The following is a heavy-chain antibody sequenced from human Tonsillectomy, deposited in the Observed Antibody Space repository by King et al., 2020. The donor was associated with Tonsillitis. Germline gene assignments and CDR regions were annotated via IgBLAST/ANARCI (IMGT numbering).Heavy chain of an antibody. J-gene: IGHJ2*01. Sequence: VQLVESGGGVVQPGGSLRLSCAASGFTFSSYGMHWVRQAPGKGLEWVAFIGYDGSNKYYADSVKGRFTISRDNSKNTLYLQMNSLRAEDTAVYYCAKDPGGSYRPNWYFDLWGRGTLVTVSS. D-gene: IGHD3-16*02. CDR3: AKDPGGSYRPNWYFDL. V-gene: IGHV3-30*02. CDR1: GFTFSSYG. CDR2: IGYDGSNK.